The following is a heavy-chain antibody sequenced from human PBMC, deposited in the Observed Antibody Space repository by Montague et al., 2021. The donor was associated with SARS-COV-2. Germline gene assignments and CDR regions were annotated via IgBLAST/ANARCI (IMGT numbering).Heavy chain of an antibody. V-gene: IGHV4-34*01. J-gene: IGHJ6*02. D-gene: IGHD2-15*01. CDR3: ARGYCSGSGCYYYYGMDV. Sequence: SETLSLTCAVYGGSFSGYYWSWIRQPPGRGLEWIGETNDSGRTNYNPSIKGRVTISVDTSKNKFSLRLSSVTTAETAVYYFARGYCSGSGCYYYYGMDVWGQGTTVTVSS. CDR1: GGSFSGYY. CDR2: TNDSGRT.